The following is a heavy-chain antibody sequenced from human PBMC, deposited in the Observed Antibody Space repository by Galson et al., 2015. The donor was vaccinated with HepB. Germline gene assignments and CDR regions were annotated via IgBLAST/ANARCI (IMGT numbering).Heavy chain of an antibody. J-gene: IGHJ6*02. CDR3: ARDIFEKWKPLFDYYYYGLAV. Sequence: SLRLSCAASGFTFSSFAMNWVRQAPGKGLEWVPSISGSGTDTYYADSVKGRFTISRDNSKNTLYLQMNSLRADDTALYYCARDIFEKWKPLFDYYYYGLAVWGQGTTVTVSS. CDR1: GFTFSSFA. D-gene: IGHD1-14*01. V-gene: IGHV3-23*01. CDR2: ISGSGTDT.